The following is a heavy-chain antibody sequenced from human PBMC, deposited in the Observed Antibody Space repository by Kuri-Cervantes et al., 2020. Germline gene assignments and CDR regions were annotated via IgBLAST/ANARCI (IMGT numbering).Heavy chain of an antibody. Sequence: SETLSLTCAVYGGSFSGYYWSWIRQPPGKGLEWIGEINHSGSTNYNPSLKSRVTISVDTSKNQFSLKLSSVTAADTAVYYCARSDYYDSSGLLFDYWGQGTLVTVSS. D-gene: IGHD3-22*01. CDR3: ARSDYYDSSGLLFDY. CDR1: GGSFSGYY. V-gene: IGHV4-34*01. J-gene: IGHJ4*02. CDR2: INHSGST.